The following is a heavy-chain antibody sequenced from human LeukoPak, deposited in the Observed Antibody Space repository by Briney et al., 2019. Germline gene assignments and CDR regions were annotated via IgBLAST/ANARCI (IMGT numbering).Heavy chain of an antibody. J-gene: IGHJ6*03. D-gene: IGHD4-17*01. CDR1: DYTFTNYA. Sequence: VQSGAEVKKPGASVKVPCKASDYTFTNYAITWVRQAPGQGLEWMGWISAYNGNTNYAQKLQGRVTMTTDTSTSTAYMELRSLRSDDTAVYYCARTTTSARHYNYYMDVWGKGTTVTVSS. V-gene: IGHV1-18*01. CDR3: ARTTTSARHYNYYMDV. CDR2: ISAYNGNT.